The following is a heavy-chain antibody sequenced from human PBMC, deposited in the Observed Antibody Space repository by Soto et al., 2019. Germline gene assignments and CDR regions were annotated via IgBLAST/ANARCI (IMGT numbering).Heavy chain of an antibody. CDR1: GFTFNNYG. J-gene: IGHJ4*02. CDR2: SSYDGSDN. CDR3: AKDSSEGYLYH. Sequence: QVTLVESGGGVVQPGRSLRLSCAASGFTFNNYGMHWVRQAPGKGLEWVAFSSYDGSDNYYADSVKGRFTISRDKARSTLLLQVNGLRAEDTAVYYCAKDSSEGYLYHWGQGTLVTVSS. V-gene: IGHV3-30*18.